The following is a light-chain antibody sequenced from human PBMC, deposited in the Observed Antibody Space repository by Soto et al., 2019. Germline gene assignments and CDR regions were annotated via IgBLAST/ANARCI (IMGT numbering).Light chain of an antibody. CDR1: SSNIGSSF. V-gene: IGLV1-47*01. Sequence: QSVLSQPPSASGTPGQRVAISCSGSSSNIGSSFVYWYQQLPGTAPKLLIYRNNQRPSGVPDRFSGSKSGTSASLAISGLRSEDESNYYCATWDDSLSGWVFGGGTKVTVL. CDR3: ATWDDSLSGWV. J-gene: IGLJ3*02. CDR2: RNN.